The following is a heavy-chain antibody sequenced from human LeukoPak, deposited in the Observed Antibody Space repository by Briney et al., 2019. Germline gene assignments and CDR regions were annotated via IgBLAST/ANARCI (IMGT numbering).Heavy chain of an antibody. CDR3: ARDTSSWRY. D-gene: IGHD6-13*01. V-gene: IGHV3-23*01. CDR1: GFIFSNYG. CDR2: ISGSGGST. Sequence: PGGSLRLSCAASGFIFSNYGMNWVRQAPGKGLEWVSGISGSGGSTYYADSAKGRFTISRDNSNNTLYLQMNSLRAEDTALYYCARDTSSWRYWGQGTLVTVSS. J-gene: IGHJ4*02.